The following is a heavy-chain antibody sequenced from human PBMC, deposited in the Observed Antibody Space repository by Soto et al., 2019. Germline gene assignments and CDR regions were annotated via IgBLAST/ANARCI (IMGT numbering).Heavy chain of an antibody. V-gene: IGHV3-23*01. CDR3: AKVKEASSGWYYFDY. Sequence: GGSLRLSCAASGFTFSSYAMSWVRQAPGKGLEWVSAISGSGGSTYYADSVKGRFTISRDNSKNTLYLQMNSLRAEDTAVYYCAKVKEASSGWYYFDYWGQGTLVTVSS. CDR2: ISGSGGST. CDR1: GFTFSSYA. D-gene: IGHD6-19*01. J-gene: IGHJ4*02.